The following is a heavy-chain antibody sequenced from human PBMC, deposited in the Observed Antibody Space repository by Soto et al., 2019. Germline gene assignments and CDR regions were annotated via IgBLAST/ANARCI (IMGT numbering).Heavy chain of an antibody. D-gene: IGHD4-4*01. V-gene: IGHV3-30-3*01. J-gene: IGHJ2*01. CDR1: GFTFSSYA. Sequence: QVQLVESGGGVVQPGRSLRLSCAASGFTFSSYAMHWVRQAPGKGLEWVAVISYDGSNKYYADSVKGRFTISRDNSMNTLYLQMNSMRAEDTAVYYCAGPLWRDDYNWGYFDLWGRGTLVTVSS. CDR2: ISYDGSNK. CDR3: AGPLWRDDYNWGYFDL.